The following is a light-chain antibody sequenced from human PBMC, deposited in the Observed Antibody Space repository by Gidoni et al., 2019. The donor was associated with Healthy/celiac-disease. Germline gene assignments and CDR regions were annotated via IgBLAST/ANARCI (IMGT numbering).Light chain of an antibody. Sequence: DIQMTQSPSSLSASVGDRVTITCRASQSISSYLNWYQQTPGKAPKSLIDAASSLQSGVPSRFSGSGSLTDFTLTISSLQPEDFATYYCQQSYSTLYTFGQGTQLEIK. V-gene: IGKV1-39*01. CDR3: QQSYSTLYT. CDR2: AAS. CDR1: QSISSY. J-gene: IGKJ2*01.